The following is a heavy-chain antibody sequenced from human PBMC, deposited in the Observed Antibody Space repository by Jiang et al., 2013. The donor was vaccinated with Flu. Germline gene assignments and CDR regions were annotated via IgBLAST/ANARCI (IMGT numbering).Heavy chain of an antibody. CDR2: IYYSGST. J-gene: IGHJ6*02. CDR1: GGSISSYY. D-gene: IGHD3-3*01. CDR3: ARDPFDYYGMDV. V-gene: IGHV4-59*01. Sequence: GSGLVKPSETLSLTCTVSGGSISSYYWSWIRQPPGKGLEWIGYIYYSGSTNYNPSLKSRVTISVDTSKNQFSLKLSSVTAADTAVYYCARDPFDYYGMDVWGQGTTVTVSS.